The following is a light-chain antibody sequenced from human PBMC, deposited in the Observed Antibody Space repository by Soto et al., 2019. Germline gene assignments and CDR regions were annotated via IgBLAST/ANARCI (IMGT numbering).Light chain of an antibody. CDR3: SLYTSENTYV. V-gene: IGLV2-18*01. Sequence: QSALTQPPSVSGSPGQSVTISCTGTSTDFVSYNRVSWYQQPPGTAPKLIIYEASNRPSGVPDRFSGSKSGNTASLTISGRQAADEADYYCSLYTSENTYVFGTGTKLTVL. J-gene: IGLJ1*01. CDR1: STDFVSYNR. CDR2: EAS.